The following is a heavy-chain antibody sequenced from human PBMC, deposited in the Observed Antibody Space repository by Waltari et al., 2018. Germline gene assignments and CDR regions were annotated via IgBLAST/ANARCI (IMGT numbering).Heavy chain of an antibody. V-gene: IGHV3-48*04. CDR1: GFTFNNYT. CDR3: ARRLDY. D-gene: IGHD2-21*02. Sequence: EVQLVESGGGLVQPGGSLRLSCAASGFTFNNYTMNWVRQGPGKGLEWFSYISSDNTVYYADSVKGRFTISRDNAKNSVYLQMNSLRAEDTAVYFCARRLDYWGQGTLVTVSS. CDR2: ISSDNTV. J-gene: IGHJ4*02.